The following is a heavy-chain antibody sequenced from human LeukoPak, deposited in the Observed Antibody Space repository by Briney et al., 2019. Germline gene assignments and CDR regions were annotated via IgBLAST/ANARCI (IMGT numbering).Heavy chain of an antibody. CDR1: GGSFSGYY. Sequence: SETLSLTCAVSGGSFSGYYWSWIRQPPGKGLEWIGEINHSGSTNYNPSLKSRVTISVDTSKNQFSLKLSSVTAADTAVYYCARRGTIFGVVINPFDYWGQGTLVTVSS. J-gene: IGHJ4*02. CDR2: INHSGST. CDR3: ARRGTIFGVVINPFDY. D-gene: IGHD3-3*01. V-gene: IGHV4-34*01.